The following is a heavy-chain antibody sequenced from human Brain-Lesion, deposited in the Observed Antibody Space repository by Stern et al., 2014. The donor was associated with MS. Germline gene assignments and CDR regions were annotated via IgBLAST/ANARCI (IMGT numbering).Heavy chain of an antibody. J-gene: IGHJ4*02. Sequence: VQLVESGPGLVKPSGTLSLTCAVSGGSISSSNWWSWVRQSPGKGLEWIGESDHRGRTLYNPSLKSRVTLSVDKYKTRLSLTPRSVTAADPAVYFCARFPASRPHVFDSWGQGTLVTVSS. D-gene: IGHD6-13*01. CDR3: ARFPASRPHVFDS. CDR1: GGSISSSNW. V-gene: IGHV4-4*02. CDR2: SDHRGRT.